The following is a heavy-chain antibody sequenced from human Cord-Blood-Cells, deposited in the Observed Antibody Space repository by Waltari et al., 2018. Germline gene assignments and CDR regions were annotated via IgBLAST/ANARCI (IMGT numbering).Heavy chain of an antibody. V-gene: IGHV1-2*02. CDR2: INPNSGGT. CDR1: GYTFTGYY. Sequence: QVQLVQSGAEVKKPGASVKVSCKASGYTFTGYYMHWVRQAPGQGLEWMGWINPNSGGTNYAQKFQGRVTMTRDTSISTAYMELSRLRSDDTAVYYCARGKDSSSWYNWFDPWGQGTLATVSS. CDR3: ARGKDSSSWYNWFDP. J-gene: IGHJ5*02. D-gene: IGHD6-13*01.